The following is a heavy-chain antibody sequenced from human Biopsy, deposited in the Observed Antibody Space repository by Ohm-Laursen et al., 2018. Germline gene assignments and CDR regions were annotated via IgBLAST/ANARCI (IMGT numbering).Heavy chain of an antibody. V-gene: IGHV1-46*01. CDR1: GYTFTNFF. J-gene: IGHJ4*02. Sequence: ASVKVSCKASGYTFTNFFLHWVRQAPGQGLEWMGVFNPSNARTNYAQKFQGRVTMTRDTSTSTVYMDLGCLRSEDTALYFCARAYRMYFFDFWGQGSLVTVSA. CDR2: FNPSNART. D-gene: IGHD3-16*02. CDR3: ARAYRMYFFDF.